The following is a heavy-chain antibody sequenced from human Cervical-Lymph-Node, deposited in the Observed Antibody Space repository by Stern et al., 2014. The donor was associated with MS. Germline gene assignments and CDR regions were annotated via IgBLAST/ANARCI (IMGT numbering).Heavy chain of an antibody. CDR1: GYTFTSHY. J-gene: IGHJ4*02. Sequence: VQLVESGAEVKKPGASVKVSCKASGYTFTSHYMHWVRQAHGQGLEWVGIINPSGDSASYAQKFQGRVTMTRDTSTSTVYMELSSLRSEDTAVYYCASGTGSKRPTGNYWGQGTLVTVSS. V-gene: IGHV1-46*01. CDR3: ASGTGSKRPTGNY. CDR2: INPSGDSA. D-gene: IGHD3/OR15-3a*01.